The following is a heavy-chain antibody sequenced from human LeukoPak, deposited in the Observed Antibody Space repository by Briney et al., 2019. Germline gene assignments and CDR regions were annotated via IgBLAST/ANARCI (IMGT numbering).Heavy chain of an antibody. CDR2: INPNSGVT. CDR1: GYTFIGYY. J-gene: IGHJ4*02. CDR3: ARDTGFPFFDF. Sequence: ASVKVSCKASGYTFIGYYIHWVRQAPGQGLEWMGSINPNSGVTDYAQNFQGRVTMTGDTSISTAYMELNRLTSDDTAVYYCARDTGFPFFDFWGQGTLVTVSS. V-gene: IGHV1-2*02.